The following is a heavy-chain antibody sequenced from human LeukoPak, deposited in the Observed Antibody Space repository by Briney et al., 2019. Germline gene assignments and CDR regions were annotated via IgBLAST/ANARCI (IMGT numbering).Heavy chain of an antibody. Sequence: GGSLRLSCAASGFTFSSYTMNWVRQAPGKGLEWVSSISSSSSYIYYADSVKGRLTISRDNAKNSLYLQMNSLRAEDTAVYYCARDPTPRYCSGGSCYTHYGMDVWGQGTTVTVSS. D-gene: IGHD2-15*01. CDR3: ARDPTPRYCSGGSCYTHYGMDV. V-gene: IGHV3-21*01. CDR1: GFTFSSYT. CDR2: ISSSSSYI. J-gene: IGHJ6*02.